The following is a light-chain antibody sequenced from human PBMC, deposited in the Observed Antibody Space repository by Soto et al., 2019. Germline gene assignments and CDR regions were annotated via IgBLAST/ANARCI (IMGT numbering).Light chain of an antibody. CDR1: QSVSNNY. Sequence: EIVLTQSSGTLSLSPGERATLSCRASQSVSNNYLAWYQQKPGQAPRLLIYGASNRATGIPDRFSGSGSGTGFTLTISSLQPDDFATYSCQHYNSYSEAFGQGTKVDIK. CDR3: QHYNSYSEA. J-gene: IGKJ1*01. V-gene: IGKV3-20*01. CDR2: GAS.